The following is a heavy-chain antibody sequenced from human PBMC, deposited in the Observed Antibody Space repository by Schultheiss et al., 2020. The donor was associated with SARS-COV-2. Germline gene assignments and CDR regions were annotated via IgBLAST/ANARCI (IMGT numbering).Heavy chain of an antibody. CDR1: GFTFSSYG. D-gene: IGHD1-20*01. CDR2: IWYDGSNK. J-gene: IGHJ4*02. CDR3: ASSITGNDGGY. V-gene: IGHV3-33*03. Sequence: GGSLRLSCAASGFTFSSYGMHWVRQAPGKGLEWVAVIWYDGSNKYYADSVKGRFTISRDNAKNSLYLQMNSLRAEDTAVYYCASSITGNDGGYWGQGTLVTVSS.